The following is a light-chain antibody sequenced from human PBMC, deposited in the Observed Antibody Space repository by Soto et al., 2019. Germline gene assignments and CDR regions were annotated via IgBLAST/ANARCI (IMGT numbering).Light chain of an antibody. Sequence: QSVLTQPPSASGSPGQSVTISCTGSKSDIGIYDFVSWYQHHPGKAPRLIIYEVVQRPSGVPDRFSGSKSGNTASLTVSGLQAADEADYYCCLYIGATTYVFGTGTKVTVL. CDR1: KSDIGIYDF. J-gene: IGLJ1*01. CDR2: EVV. CDR3: CLYIGATTYV. V-gene: IGLV2-8*01.